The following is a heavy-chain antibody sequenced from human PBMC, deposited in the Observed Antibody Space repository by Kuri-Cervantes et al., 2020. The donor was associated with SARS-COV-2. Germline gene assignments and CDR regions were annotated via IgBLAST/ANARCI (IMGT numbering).Heavy chain of an antibody. CDR2: VSASGYNT. V-gene: IGHV3-23*01. CDR1: WFSFSDYP. D-gene: IGHD3-22*01. CDR3: AKDHFYDCSGLGGANFDY. Sequence: ESLKIFCPASWFSFSDYPMSWVRQAPGRGLEWVAGVSASGYNTYYANSVKCRLTISRDNSKHTLYLQMNSLRAEDTAVYFCAKDHFYDCSGLGGANFDYWGQGTLVTVSS. J-gene: IGHJ4*02.